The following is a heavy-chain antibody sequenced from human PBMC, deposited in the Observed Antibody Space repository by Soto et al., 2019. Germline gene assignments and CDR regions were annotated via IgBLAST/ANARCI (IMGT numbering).Heavy chain of an antibody. CDR2: INPSIGTT. CDR3: ISTLGARFDY. CDR1: GYTFTSQN. J-gene: IGHJ4*02. D-gene: IGHD1-26*01. V-gene: IGHV1-46*03. Sequence: QVQLVQSGAEVKKPGASVKVSCKASGYTFTSQNMHWVRHAPGQGLEWMGVINPSIGTTTYSQKFQGRVTMTSDTSTSSVYMEVSSLRSEDTAVYYCISTLGARFDYWGQGTLVTVSS.